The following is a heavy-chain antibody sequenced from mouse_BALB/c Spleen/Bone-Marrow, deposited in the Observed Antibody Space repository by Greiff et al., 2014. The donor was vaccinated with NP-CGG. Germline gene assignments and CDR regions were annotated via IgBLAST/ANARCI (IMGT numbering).Heavy chain of an antibody. D-gene: IGHD4-1*01. CDR1: GYTFTSYT. Sequence: LQESGAELARPGASVKMSCKASGYTFTSYTMHWVKQRPGQGLEWIGYINPSSGYTNYNQKFKDKATLTADKSPSTAYMQLSSLTSEDSAVYYCALANWDIGGPFAYWGQGTLVTVSA. J-gene: IGHJ3*01. V-gene: IGHV1-4*01. CDR2: INPSSGYT. CDR3: ALANWDIGGPFAY.